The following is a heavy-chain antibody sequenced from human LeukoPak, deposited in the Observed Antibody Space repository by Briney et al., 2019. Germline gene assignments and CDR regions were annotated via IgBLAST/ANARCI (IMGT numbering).Heavy chain of an antibody. Sequence: PGGSLRLSCAASGFTFSTYTMNWVRQAPGKGLEWVSSIAGDDIYTYYADSVKGRFTISRDNTENSLYLQMNSLRVDDTAVYYCTTPGGSYRYWGQGALVTVSS. J-gene: IGHJ4*02. D-gene: IGHD2-2*02. V-gene: IGHV3-21*01. CDR3: TTPGGSYRY. CDR1: GFTFSTYT. CDR2: IAGDDIYT.